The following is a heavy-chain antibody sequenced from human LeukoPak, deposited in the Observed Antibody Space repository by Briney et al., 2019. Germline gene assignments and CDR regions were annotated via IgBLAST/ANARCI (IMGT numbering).Heavy chain of an antibody. CDR3: AKDYYSDSSGYYYGDAFDI. V-gene: IGHV3-23*01. CDR1: GFTFSSYS. Sequence: GGSLRLSCAASGFTFSSYSMNWVRQAPGKGLEWVSTISGSGGTTYSADSVKGRFTISRDNSKNILYLQVNSLTAGDTAVYYCAKDYYSDSSGYYYGDAFDIWGQGTMVTVSS. D-gene: IGHD3-22*01. CDR2: ISGSGGTT. J-gene: IGHJ3*02.